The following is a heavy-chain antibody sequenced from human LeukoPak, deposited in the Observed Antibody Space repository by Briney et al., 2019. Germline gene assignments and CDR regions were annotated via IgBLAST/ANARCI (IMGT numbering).Heavy chain of an antibody. CDR1: GFTVSDYY. J-gene: IGHJ4*02. CDR2: IRSSGDT. CDR3: ARSPGGRRLEY. V-gene: IGHV3-69-1*01. Sequence: PGGSLRLSCAVSGFTVSDYYMTWVRQAPGKGLERISYIRSSGDTFYADSVKGRFAISRDDAKGSLYLQMNSLRAEDTAVYFCARSPGGRRLEYWGQGTLVTVSS. D-gene: IGHD3-16*01.